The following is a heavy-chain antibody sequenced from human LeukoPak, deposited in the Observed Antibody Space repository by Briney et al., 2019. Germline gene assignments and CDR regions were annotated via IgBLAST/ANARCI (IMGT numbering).Heavy chain of an antibody. V-gene: IGHV5-51*01. CDR3: ARHLRLWQNWFDP. CDR2: IYPCDSDT. CDR1: GYSFTNYW. J-gene: IGHJ5*02. D-gene: IGHD5-18*01. Sequence: GEPLKISCKGSGYSFTNYWIGWVRQMPGKGPEWMGIIYPCDSDTRYSPSFQGQVTISADKSISTAYLQWSSLKASDTAMYYCARHLRLWQNWFDPWGQGTLVTVSS.